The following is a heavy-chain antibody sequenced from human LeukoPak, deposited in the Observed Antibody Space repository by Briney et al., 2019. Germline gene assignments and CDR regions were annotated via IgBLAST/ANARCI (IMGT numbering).Heavy chain of an antibody. D-gene: IGHD2-15*01. CDR2: IGPSGDRT. Sequence: GGSLRLSCSASGFIFRNYGMNWVRQAPGKGLEWVSGIGPSGDRTYYADSVKGRFTISRDNSKNTLYLQMNSLRAEDAAVYYCAKAPVTTCSGAYCYPFDYWGQGTLVTVSS. J-gene: IGHJ4*02. CDR3: AKAPVTTCSGAYCYPFDY. V-gene: IGHV3-23*01. CDR1: GFIFRNYG.